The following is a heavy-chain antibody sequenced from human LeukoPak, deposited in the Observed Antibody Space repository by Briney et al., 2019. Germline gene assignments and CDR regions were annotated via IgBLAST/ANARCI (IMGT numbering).Heavy chain of an antibody. V-gene: IGHV3-48*03. CDR3: AREGALTVTKDAFDI. J-gene: IGHJ3*02. D-gene: IGHD4-17*01. CDR1: GFTFSSYE. Sequence: GGSLRLSCAASGFTFSSYEMNWVRQAPGKGLEWVSYISSSGSTISYADSVKGRFTISRDNAKNSLYLQMNSLRAEDTAVYFCAREGALTVTKDAFDIWGQGTMVTVSS. CDR2: ISSSGSTI.